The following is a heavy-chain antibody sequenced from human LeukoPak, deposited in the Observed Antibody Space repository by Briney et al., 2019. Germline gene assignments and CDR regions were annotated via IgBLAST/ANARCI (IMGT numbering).Heavy chain of an antibody. V-gene: IGHV3-23*01. CDR3: ANPYYYDATPFDY. J-gene: IGHJ4*02. CDR1: GFTFSSYA. CDR2: ITGSGATT. Sequence: GGSLRLSCAASGFTFSSYAMSWVRQAPGRGLEWVSSITGSGATTYYADSVKGRFTVSRDNSKNTLYLQMNSLRAEDTAVYYCANPYYYDATPFDYWGQGTLVTVSS. D-gene: IGHD3-22*01.